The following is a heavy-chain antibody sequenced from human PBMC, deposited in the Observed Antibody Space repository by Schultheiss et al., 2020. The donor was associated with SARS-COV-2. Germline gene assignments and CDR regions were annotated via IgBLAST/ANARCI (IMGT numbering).Heavy chain of an antibody. CDR3: ARDVLAEVCSSTSCQYYYYMDV. D-gene: IGHD2-2*01. CDR2: IYYSGST. CDR1: GGSVSSSSYY. V-gene: IGHV4-61*01. J-gene: IGHJ6*03. Sequence: SETLSLTCTVSGGSVSSSSYYWSWIRQPPGKGLEWIGYIYYSGSTNYNPSLKSRVTISVDTSKNQFSLKLSSVTAADTAVYYCARDVLAEVCSSTSCQYYYYMDVWGKGTTVTVSS.